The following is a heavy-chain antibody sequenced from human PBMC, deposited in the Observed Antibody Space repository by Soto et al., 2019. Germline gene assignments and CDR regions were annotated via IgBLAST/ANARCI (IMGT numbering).Heavy chain of an antibody. J-gene: IGHJ6*03. V-gene: IGHV1-58*02. CDR1: GFTFTSSA. Sequence: ASVKVSCKASGFTFTSSAMQWLRQARGQRLEWIGWIVVGSGNTNYAQKFQERVTITRDMSTSTTYMELSSLRSEDTAVYYCAAPRPNRYYYYYMDVWGKGTTVTVSS. CDR2: IVVGSGNT. CDR3: AAPRPNRYYYYYMDV.